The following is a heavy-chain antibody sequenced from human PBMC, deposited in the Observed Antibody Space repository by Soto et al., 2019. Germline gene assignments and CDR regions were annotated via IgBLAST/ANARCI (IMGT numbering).Heavy chain of an antibody. CDR1: GYTLTELS. J-gene: IGHJ4*02. Sequence: GASVKVSFKVSGYTLTELSMHWVRQAPGKGLEWMGGFDPEDGETIYAQKFQGRVTMTEDTSTDTAYMELSSLRSEDTAVYYCATAAAYCGGDSYYYFDYWGQGTLVTVS. D-gene: IGHD2-21*02. V-gene: IGHV1-24*01. CDR3: ATAAAYCGGDSYYYFDY. CDR2: FDPEDGET.